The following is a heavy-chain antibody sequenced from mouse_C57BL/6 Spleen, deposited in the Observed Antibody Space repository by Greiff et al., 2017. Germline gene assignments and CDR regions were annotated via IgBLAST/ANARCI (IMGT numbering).Heavy chain of an antibody. CDR2: IWTGGGT. J-gene: IGHJ2*01. CDR1: GFSLTSYA. CDR3: AINLEYYGSSYGDYVDY. D-gene: IGHD1-1*01. Sequence: QVQLKESGPGLVAPSQSLSITCTVSGFSLTSYAISWVRQPPGKGLEWLGVIWTGGGTNYNSALKSRLSISKDNSKSQVFLKMNSLQTDDTDSYYCAINLEYYGSSYGDYVDYWGQGTTLTVSS. V-gene: IGHV2-9-1*01.